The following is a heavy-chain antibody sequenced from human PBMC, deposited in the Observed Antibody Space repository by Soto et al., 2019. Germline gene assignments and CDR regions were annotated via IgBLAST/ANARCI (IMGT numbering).Heavy chain of an antibody. J-gene: IGHJ4*02. CDR1: GYTFTNFD. D-gene: IGHD5-12*01. V-gene: IGHV1-18*01. CDR2: ISTYNGDT. Sequence: QVQLVQSGAEVKRPGASVKVSCKTSGYTFTNFDINWVRQAPGQGLEWMGWISTYNGDTSYVQKFQDRVTVTTDASTSTAYMELLTLRSDDTVISYYARDNSGSDYWGQGTLVTVSS. CDR3: ARDNSGSDY.